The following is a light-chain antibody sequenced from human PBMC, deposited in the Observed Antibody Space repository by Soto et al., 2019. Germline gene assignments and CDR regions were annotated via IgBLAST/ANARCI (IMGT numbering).Light chain of an antibody. CDR1: QSISNY. CDR3: QQSYSSWAT. V-gene: IGKV1-39*01. CDR2: AAS. J-gene: IGKJ4*01. Sequence: DIQMTQSPSSLSASVGDRVTITCRARQSISNYLNWYQLKPGKVPKLLIYAASTLQTGVPSRFSGSGSGTDFTLTISSLQPEDSARYYCQQSYSSWATFGGGTKVEIK.